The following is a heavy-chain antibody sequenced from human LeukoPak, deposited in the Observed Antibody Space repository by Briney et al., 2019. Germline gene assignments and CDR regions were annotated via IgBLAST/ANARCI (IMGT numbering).Heavy chain of an antibody. V-gene: IGHV3-23*01. Sequence: GGPLRLSCAASGFTFTYYAMNWVRQAPGKGLEWVSAISGSGSDGSTYYADSVKGRFTISRDNSKNTLYLQMNSLTADDTALYYCARRKVGPTNYYYGVDVWGQGTTVTVSS. CDR1: GFTFTYYA. J-gene: IGHJ6*02. CDR2: ISGSGSDGST. CDR3: ARRKVGPTNYYYGVDV. D-gene: IGHD1-26*01.